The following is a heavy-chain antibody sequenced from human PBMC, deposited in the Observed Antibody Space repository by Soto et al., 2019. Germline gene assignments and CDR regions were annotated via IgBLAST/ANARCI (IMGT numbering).Heavy chain of an antibody. CDR3: AKDAISMVRGLNNWFDP. CDR1: GFTFSSYA. CDR2: ISGGGGVSK. Sequence: PGGSLRLSCAASGFTFSSYAMTWVRQAPGKGLEWVSGISGGGGVSKYYADSVKGRFTISRDNSKNTLYLQMNRLRAEDTAVYYCAKDAISMVRGLNNWFDPWGQGTLVTVSS. V-gene: IGHV3-23*01. J-gene: IGHJ5*02. D-gene: IGHD3-10*01.